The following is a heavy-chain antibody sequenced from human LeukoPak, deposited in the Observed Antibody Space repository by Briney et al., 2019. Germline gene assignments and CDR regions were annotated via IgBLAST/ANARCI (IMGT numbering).Heavy chain of an antibody. J-gene: IGHJ4*02. CDR2: ISGSGGST. V-gene: IGHV3-23*01. D-gene: IGHD1-26*01. Sequence: PGGSLRLSCAASGFTFSSYAMSWVRQAPGKGLEWVSTISGSGGSTYYADSVKGRFTISRDNSKNTLYLQMSSLKAEDTAVYYCAKGGLGAHFDYWGQGTLVTVSS. CDR3: AKGGLGAHFDY. CDR1: GFTFSSYA.